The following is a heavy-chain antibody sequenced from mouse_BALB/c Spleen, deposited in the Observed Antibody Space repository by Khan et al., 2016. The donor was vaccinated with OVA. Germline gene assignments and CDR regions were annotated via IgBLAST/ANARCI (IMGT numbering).Heavy chain of an antibody. Sequence: EVQLQESGPGLVKPSQSLSLTCTVTGYSITSNYAWNWIRQFPGNKLEWMAYISYSGSTTYNPSLKSRISITRDTSKNQFFLPLKSVTTEAPATYYCAGGNYYGYYFDYWGQGTSLTVSS. CDR2: ISYSGST. D-gene: IGHD1-1*01. J-gene: IGHJ2*02. CDR1: GYSITSNYA. V-gene: IGHV3-2*02. CDR3: AGGNYYGYYFDY.